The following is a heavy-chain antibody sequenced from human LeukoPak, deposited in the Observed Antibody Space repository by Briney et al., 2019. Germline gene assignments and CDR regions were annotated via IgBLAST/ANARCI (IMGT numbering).Heavy chain of an antibody. CDR1: RFTFSNAW. CDR3: ARTRSGYYYPDAFDI. D-gene: IGHD3-22*01. Sequence: GGSLRLSCVGSRFTFSNAWMSWVRQAPGKGLEWVSYISSSGSTIYYADSVKGRFTISRDNAKNSLYLQMNSLRAEDTAVYYCARTRSGYYYPDAFDIWGQGTMVTVSS. V-gene: IGHV3-11*01. J-gene: IGHJ3*02. CDR2: ISSSGSTI.